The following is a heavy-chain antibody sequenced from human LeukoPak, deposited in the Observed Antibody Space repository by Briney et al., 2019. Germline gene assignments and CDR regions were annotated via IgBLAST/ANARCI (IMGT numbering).Heavy chain of an antibody. V-gene: IGHV3-30*03. CDR3: ARTLDIVATIPFKSSYGRYYYGMDV. CDR2: ISYDGSNK. Sequence: SGGSLRLSCAASGFIFRSYGMHWVRQGPGKGLEWVAVISYDGSNKYYADSVKGRFTISRDNSKNTVHLQMNSLRAEDTAVYYCARTLDIVATIPFKSSYGRYYYGMDVWGQGTTVTVSS. CDR1: GFIFRSYG. J-gene: IGHJ6*02. D-gene: IGHD5-12*01.